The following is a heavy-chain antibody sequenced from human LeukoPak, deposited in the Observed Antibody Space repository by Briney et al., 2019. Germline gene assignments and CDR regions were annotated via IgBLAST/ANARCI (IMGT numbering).Heavy chain of an antibody. Sequence: PSETLSLTCAVSGASISSATYSWSWIRQPPGRGLEWIGYIYHTGSTTYNPSLKSRVTISLDRSKNQFSLTVNSVTAADTAVYYCARAYYDILTGYGPDAFDIWGQGTMVTVSS. CDR1: GASISSATYS. J-gene: IGHJ3*02. D-gene: IGHD3-9*01. CDR3: ARAYYDILTGYGPDAFDI. V-gene: IGHV4-30-2*01. CDR2: IYHTGST.